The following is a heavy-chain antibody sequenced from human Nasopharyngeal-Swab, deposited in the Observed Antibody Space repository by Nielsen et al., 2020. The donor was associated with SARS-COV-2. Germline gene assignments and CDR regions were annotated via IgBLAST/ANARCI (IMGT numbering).Heavy chain of an antibody. D-gene: IGHD2-2*01. CDR3: AKNQLLIYDVFNL. Sequence: GESLKISCVVSGFTFSRYWMSWVRQAPGKGLEWVANIKQDGSEKYYLDSVKGRFTISRDNAKNSLYLQMNSLRAEDTALYYCAKNQLLIYDVFNLWGQGTMVTVSS. J-gene: IGHJ3*01. CDR1: GFTFSRYW. CDR2: IKQDGSEK. V-gene: IGHV3-7*03.